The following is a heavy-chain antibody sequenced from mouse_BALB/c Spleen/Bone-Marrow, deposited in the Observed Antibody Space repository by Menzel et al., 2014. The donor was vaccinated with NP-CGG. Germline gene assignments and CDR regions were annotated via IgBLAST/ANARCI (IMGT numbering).Heavy chain of an antibody. J-gene: IGHJ4*01. V-gene: IGHV5-17*02. CDR1: GFTFSSFG. CDR2: ISGGSSTI. D-gene: IGHD1-2*01. Sequence: VQLKESGGGLVQPGGSRKLSCAASGFTFSSFGMHWVRRAPEKGLEWVAYISGGSSTIYYADTVKGRFTISRDNPKNTLFLQMTSLRSEDTAMYYCARGVYGYVKYAMDYWGQGTSVTVSS. CDR3: ARGVYGYVKYAMDY.